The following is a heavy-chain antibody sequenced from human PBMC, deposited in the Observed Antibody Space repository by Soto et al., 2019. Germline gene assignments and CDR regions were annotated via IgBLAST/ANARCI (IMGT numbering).Heavy chain of an antibody. CDR1: GFIFSSFW. J-gene: IGHJ6*02. CDR3: SREGSLGLDV. Sequence: EVRLEEAGGGFVQPGGSLRVSCSGSGFIFSSFWMHWVRQGPGKGLEWVSRINGDGASLAYADSVKGRFSISRANVKNTLHLQMHSLGADDTAVYFCSREGSLGLDVWGRGTTVTVSS. D-gene: IGHD3-10*01. V-gene: IGHV3-74*03. CDR2: INGDGASL.